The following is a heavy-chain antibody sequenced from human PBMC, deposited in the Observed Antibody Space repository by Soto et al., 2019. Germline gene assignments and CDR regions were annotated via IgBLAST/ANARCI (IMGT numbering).Heavy chain of an antibody. CDR3: ARVGVRDGYYEVSRFDP. CDR1: GGSFSGYY. J-gene: IGHJ5*02. Sequence: QVQLQQWGAGLLKPSETLSLTCAVYGGSFSGYYWSWIRQPPGKGLEWIGEINHSGTTNYNPSLNSRGSISVATTQYQFTVKVSAVTAAVTAVYYWARVGVRDGYYEVSRFDPWGQGSLVTVSS. CDR2: INHSGTT. V-gene: IGHV4-34*01. D-gene: IGHD3-22*01.